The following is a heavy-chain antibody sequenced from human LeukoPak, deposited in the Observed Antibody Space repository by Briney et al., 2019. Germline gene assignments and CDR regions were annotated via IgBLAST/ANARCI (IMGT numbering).Heavy chain of an antibody. J-gene: IGHJ4*02. CDR2: INPNSGCT. CDR1: GYTFTGYY. Sequence: ASVKVSCKASGYTFTGYYMHWVRQAPGQGLEWMGLINPNSGCTNYAQKFQGRVTMTRDTSISTAYMELSRLRSDDTAVYYCARERARGSGWSLGYWGQGTLVTVSS. V-gene: IGHV1-2*02. D-gene: IGHD6-19*01. CDR3: ARERARGSGWSLGY.